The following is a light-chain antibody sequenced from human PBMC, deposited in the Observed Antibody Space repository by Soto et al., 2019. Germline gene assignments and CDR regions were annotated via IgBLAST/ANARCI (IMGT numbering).Light chain of an antibody. J-gene: IGLJ3*02. CDR3: QVWDSSSDRGRV. Sequence: SYELTQPPSVSVAPGKTARITCGGNNIGSKSVHWYQQKPGQAPVLVIYYDSDRPSGIPERFSGSNSGNTATLTISRVEAGDEADYYCQVWDSSSDRGRVFGGGTKLTVL. V-gene: IGLV3-21*04. CDR2: YDS. CDR1: NIGSKS.